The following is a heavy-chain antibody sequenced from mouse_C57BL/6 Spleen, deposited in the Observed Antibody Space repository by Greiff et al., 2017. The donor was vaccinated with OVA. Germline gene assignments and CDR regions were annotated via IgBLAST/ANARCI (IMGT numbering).Heavy chain of an antibody. J-gene: IGHJ1*03. CDR1: GYSITSGYY. Sequence: DVKLQESGPGLVKPSQSLSLTCSVTGYSITSGYYWNWIRQFPGNKLEWMGYISYDGSNNYNPSLKNRISITRDTSKNQFFLKLNSVTTEDTATYYCARALGLWYFDVWGTGTTVTVSS. CDR3: ARALGLWYFDV. V-gene: IGHV3-6*01. CDR2: ISYDGSN. D-gene: IGHD4-1*01.